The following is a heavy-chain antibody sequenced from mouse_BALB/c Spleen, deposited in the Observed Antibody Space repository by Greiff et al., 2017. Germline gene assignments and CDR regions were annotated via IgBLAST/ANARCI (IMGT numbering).Heavy chain of an antibody. CDR1: GYTFTSYW. V-gene: IGHV1S22*01. J-gene: IGHJ4*01. Sequence: LQQPGSELVRPGASVKLSCKASGYTFTSYWMHSVKQRHGQGLEWIGNIYPGSGSTNYDEKFKSKGTLTVDTSSSTAYMHLSSLTSEDSAVYYCTRGNFYAMDYWGQGTSVTVSS. CDR2: IYPGSGST. D-gene: IGHD2-1*01. CDR3: TRGNFYAMDY.